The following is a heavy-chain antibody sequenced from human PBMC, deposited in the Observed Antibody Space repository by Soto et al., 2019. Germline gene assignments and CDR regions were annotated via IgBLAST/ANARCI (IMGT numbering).Heavy chain of an antibody. CDR1: GGSFSGYY. J-gene: IGHJ5*02. V-gene: IGHV4-34*01. CDR2: NNHSGST. D-gene: IGHD3-22*01. CDR3: ARGKYYYDSSGYYRYVYNWFDP. Sequence: PSETLSLTCAVYGGSFSGYYWSWIRQPPGKGLEWIGENNHSGSTNYNSSLKSRVTISVDTSKNHFSLKLSSVTAADTAVYYCARGKYYYDSSGYYRYVYNWFDPWGQGTLVTVSS.